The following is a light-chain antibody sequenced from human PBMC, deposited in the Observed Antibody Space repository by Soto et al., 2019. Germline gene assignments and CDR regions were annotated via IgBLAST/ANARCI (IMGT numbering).Light chain of an antibody. CDR3: QQFGSSPMYT. CDR1: QSISNTN. Sequence: EIVLTQSPGTLSLSPGEGATLSCRASQSISNTNVAWYQQKPGQAPRLLIYGASSRATGIPDRFSGSGSGTDYTLTISRLEPEDFAVYYCQQFGSSPMYTFGQGTKLEIK. V-gene: IGKV3-20*01. J-gene: IGKJ2*01. CDR2: GAS.